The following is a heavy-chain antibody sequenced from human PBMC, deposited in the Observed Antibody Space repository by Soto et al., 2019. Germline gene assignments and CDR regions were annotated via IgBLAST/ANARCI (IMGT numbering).Heavy chain of an antibody. J-gene: IGHJ6*03. CDR3: AKDRPYCSSTSCYSRLHYYMDV. CDR2: IWYDGSNK. D-gene: IGHD2-2*01. V-gene: IGHV3-33*06. Sequence: PGGSLRLSCAASGFTFSSYGMHWVRQAPGKGLEWVAVIWYDGSNKYYADSVKGRLTISRDNSKNTLYLQMNSLRAEDTAVYYCAKDRPYCSSTSCYSRLHYYMDVWGKGTTVTVSS. CDR1: GFTFSSYG.